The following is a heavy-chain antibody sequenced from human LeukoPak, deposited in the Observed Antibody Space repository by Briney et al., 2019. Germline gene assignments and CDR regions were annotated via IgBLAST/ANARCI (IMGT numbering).Heavy chain of an antibody. CDR2: ISSRSSYI. V-gene: IGHV3-21*01. CDR1: GFTFSSYS. Sequence: PGRSLRLSCAASGFTFSSYSMNWVRQAPGKGLEWVSSISSRSSYIYYADSVKGRFTISRDNAKNSLYLQMNSLRAEDTAVYYCARDSRVIDYPVDYWGQGTLVTVSS. J-gene: IGHJ4*02. D-gene: IGHD2-21*01. CDR3: ARDSRVIDYPVDY.